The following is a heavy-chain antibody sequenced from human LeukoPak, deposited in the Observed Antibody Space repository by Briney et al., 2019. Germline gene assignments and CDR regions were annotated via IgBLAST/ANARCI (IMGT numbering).Heavy chain of an antibody. CDR1: GFTFSTYA. Sequence: GGSLRLSCAASGFTFSTYAMSWVRQAPGKGLEWVSAISGSGVSTYYADSVKGRFTISRDNSKITLYLQMNSLRAEDTAVYYCARDDFFASDYWGQGTLVTVSS. V-gene: IGHV3-23*01. D-gene: IGHD3-3*01. CDR2: ISGSGVST. CDR3: ARDDFFASDY. J-gene: IGHJ4*02.